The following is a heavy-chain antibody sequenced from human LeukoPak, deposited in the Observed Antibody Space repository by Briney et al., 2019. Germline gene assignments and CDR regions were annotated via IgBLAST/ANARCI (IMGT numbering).Heavy chain of an antibody. CDR2: IYYSGST. CDR1: GGSISSYY. D-gene: IGHD6-6*01. J-gene: IGHJ4*02. Sequence: SETLSLTCTVSGGSISSYYWSWIRQPPGKGLEWIGYIYYSGSTNYNPSLKSRVTISVDTSKNQFSLKLSSVTAADTAVYYCARGFHSDRSSLWGQATLVTVSS. CDR3: ARGFHSDRSSL. V-gene: IGHV4-59*01.